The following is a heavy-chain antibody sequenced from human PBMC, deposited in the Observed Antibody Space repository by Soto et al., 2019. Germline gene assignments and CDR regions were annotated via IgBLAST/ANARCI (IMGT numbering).Heavy chain of an antibody. Sequence: HPGGSLRLSCAASGFTLSGYAMDWVRQAPGKGLEYVSGISSNGVGTYYANSVQGRFTISRDNSKNTVYLQRGSLRPEDMAVYYCARRARPDFYYMDVWGKGTTVTVSS. V-gene: IGHV3-64*01. CDR2: ISSNGVGT. CDR1: GFTLSGYA. J-gene: IGHJ6*03. D-gene: IGHD6-6*01. CDR3: ARRARPDFYYMDV.